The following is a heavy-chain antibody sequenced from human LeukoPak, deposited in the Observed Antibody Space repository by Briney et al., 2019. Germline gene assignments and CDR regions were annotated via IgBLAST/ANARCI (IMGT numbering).Heavy chain of an antibody. CDR3: AKGDQRGYSYPPFDY. J-gene: IGHJ4*02. CDR1: GFTVSSYA. V-gene: IGHV3-23*01. D-gene: IGHD5-18*01. CDR2: ISGSGGST. Sequence: GGSLRLSCAASGFTVSSYAMSWVRQTPGKGLEWVSAISGSGGSTYYADSVKGRFTISRDNSKNTLYLQMNSLRAEDTAVYYCAKGDQRGYSYPPFDYWGQGTLVTVSS.